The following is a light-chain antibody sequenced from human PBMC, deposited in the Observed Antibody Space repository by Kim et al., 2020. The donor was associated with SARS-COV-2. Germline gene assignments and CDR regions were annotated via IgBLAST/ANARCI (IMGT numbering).Light chain of an antibody. J-gene: IGLJ3*02. CDR1: NIGSKN. CDR3: QVWDSGTAV. CDR2: RDT. V-gene: IGLV3-9*01. Sequence: VALGQTARITCGGNNIGSKNVYWYQQKPGQAPVLVIYRDTNRPSEIPERFSGSNSGNTATLTISRAQAGDEADYYCQVWDSGTAVFGGGTQLTVL.